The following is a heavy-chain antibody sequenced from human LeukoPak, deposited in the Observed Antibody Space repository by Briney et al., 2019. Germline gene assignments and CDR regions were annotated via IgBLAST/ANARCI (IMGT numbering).Heavy chain of an antibody. J-gene: IGHJ4*02. CDR3: AKSIVVVITTYYFDY. CDR2: ISGSGGST. V-gene: IGHV3-23*01. CDR1: GFTFSSYA. D-gene: IGHD3-22*01. Sequence: SGGSLRLSCAASGFTFSSYAMSWVRQAPGKGLEWVSAISGSGGSTYYADSVKGRFTISRDNSKNTLYLQMNSLRAEDTAVYYCAKSIVVVITTYYFDYWGQGTLVTVSS.